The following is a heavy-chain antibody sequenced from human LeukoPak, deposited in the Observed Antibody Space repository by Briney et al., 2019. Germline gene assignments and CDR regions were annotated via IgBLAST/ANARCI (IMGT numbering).Heavy chain of an antibody. CDR2: IYSGGST. Sequence: PGGSLRLSCAASGFTFSSNYMSWVRQAPGKGLGWVSVIYSGGSTYYADSVKGRFTISRDNSKNTLYLQMNSLRAEDTAVYYCARFDTYYYGSGSYYNGDYWGQGTLVTVSS. CDR1: GFTFSSNY. V-gene: IGHV3-53*01. D-gene: IGHD3-10*01. CDR3: ARFDTYYYGSGSYYNGDY. J-gene: IGHJ4*02.